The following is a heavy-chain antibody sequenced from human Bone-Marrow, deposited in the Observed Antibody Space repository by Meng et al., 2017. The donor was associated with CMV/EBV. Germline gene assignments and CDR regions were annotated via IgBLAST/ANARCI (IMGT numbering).Heavy chain of an antibody. CDR3: TRSPNGMDV. CDR2: IGTRGDT. CDR1: GFTFNTYD. V-gene: IGHV3-13*01. J-gene: IGHJ6*02. Sequence: GGSLRLSCAASGFTFNTYDLHWVRQTTREGLEWVSGIGTRGDTYYASSVKGRFTISRENAKKSFYLQMNNLRVGDTAVYYCTRSPNGMDVWGQGNKVTVSS.